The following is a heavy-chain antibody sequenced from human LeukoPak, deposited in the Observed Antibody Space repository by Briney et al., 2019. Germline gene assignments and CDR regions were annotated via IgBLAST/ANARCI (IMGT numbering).Heavy chain of an antibody. CDR3: ARDGPYSSGYRGLYYFDY. CDR1: GGSVSSGGFH. D-gene: IGHD3-22*01. Sequence: KTSETLSLTCTVSGGSVSSGGFHWSWIRQPPGKGLEWIGYIYHIGTTYYNPSLKSRVTISVDTSKNQFSLKLSSVTAADTAVYYCARDGPYSSGYRGLYYFDYWGQGTLVTVSS. V-gene: IGHV4-30-2*01. CDR2: IYHIGTT. J-gene: IGHJ4*02.